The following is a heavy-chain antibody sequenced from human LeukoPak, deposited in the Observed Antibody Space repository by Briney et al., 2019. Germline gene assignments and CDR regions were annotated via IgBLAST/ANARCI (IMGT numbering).Heavy chain of an antibody. J-gene: IGHJ4*02. V-gene: IGHV1-69*05. CDR1: GGTFSSYA. D-gene: IGHD5-12*01. Sequence: GASVKVSCKASGGTFSSYAISWVRQAPGQGLEWMGGIIPIFGTANYAQKFQGRVTITTDESTSTAYMELSSLRSEDTAVYYCARGGVATRRFDYWGQGTLVTVSS. CDR2: IIPIFGTA. CDR3: ARGGVATRRFDY.